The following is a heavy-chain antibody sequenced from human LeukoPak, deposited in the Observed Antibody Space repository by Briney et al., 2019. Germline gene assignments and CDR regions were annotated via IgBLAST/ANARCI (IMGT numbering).Heavy chain of an antibody. CDR2: IRYDGSNK. Sequence: PGGSLRLSCAASGFTFSSYGMHWVRQAPGKGLEWVAFIRYDGSNKYYAGSVKGRFTISRDNSKNTLYLHVNSLRAEDTAVYYCARAELLSLDYWGQGTLVTVSS. CDR3: ARAELLSLDY. J-gene: IGHJ4*02. D-gene: IGHD4-23*01. CDR1: GFTFSSYG. V-gene: IGHV3-30*02.